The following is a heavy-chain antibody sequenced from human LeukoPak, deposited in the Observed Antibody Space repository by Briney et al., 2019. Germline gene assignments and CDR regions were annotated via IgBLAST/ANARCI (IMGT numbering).Heavy chain of an antibody. CDR1: GFNFNAYG. V-gene: IGHV3-48*01. D-gene: IGHD6-6*01. J-gene: IGHJ4*02. CDR2: ISGTNRAI. CDR3: ATGSPENIAARPTILDY. Sequence: PGGSLRLSCVGSGFNFNAYGMNWVRQAPGEGLEWLAFISGTNRAIHYADSVKGRFTIARDNAKNSLFLQMNSLRVEDTAVYYCATGSPENIAARPTILDYWGQGTLVTVSS.